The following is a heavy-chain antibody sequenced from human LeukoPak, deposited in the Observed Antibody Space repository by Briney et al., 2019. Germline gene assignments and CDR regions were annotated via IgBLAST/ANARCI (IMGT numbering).Heavy chain of an antibody. J-gene: IGHJ6*02. CDR1: GGTFSSYA. CDR2: IIPILGIA. V-gene: IGHV1-69*10. D-gene: IGHD4-17*01. CDR3: ARSLYGDLRYGMDV. Sequence: SVKVSCKASGGTFSSYAISWVRQAPGQGLEWMGGIIPILGIANYAQKVQDRVTMTADTPTSTAYMELRGLRSDDTAVYYCARSLYGDLRYGMDVWGQGTTVTVSS.